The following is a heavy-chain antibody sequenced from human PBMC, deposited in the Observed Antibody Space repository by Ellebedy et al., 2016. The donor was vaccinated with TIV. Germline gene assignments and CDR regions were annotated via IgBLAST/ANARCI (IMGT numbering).Heavy chain of an antibody. CDR2: ISGRGWTT. CDR3: TKDLRGPFDY. Sequence: PGGSLRLSCVASGFTFRSYDMTWVRKAPGKGLKWVSGISGRGWTTYHADSVKGRFTISRDNAKKNLYLQMNSLRVEDTAVYYCTKDLRGPFDYWGQGTLVTVSS. CDR1: GFTFRSYD. V-gene: IGHV3-23*01. J-gene: IGHJ4*02.